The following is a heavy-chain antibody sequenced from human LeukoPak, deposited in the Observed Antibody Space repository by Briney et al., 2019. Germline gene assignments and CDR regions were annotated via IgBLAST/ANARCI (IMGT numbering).Heavy chain of an antibody. CDR1: GFSLRTSGVG. CDR2: IYWNDDK. J-gene: IGHJ4*02. V-gene: IGHV2-5*01. CDR3: AHYRRGAAFGY. Sequence: SGPTLVKPTQTLTLTCTFSGFSLRTSGVGVGWIRQPPGRALEWLALIYWNDDKRYSPSLKSRLTITKDTSKNQVVLTMTNMDPVDTATYYCAHYRRGAAFGYWGQGTLVTVSS. D-gene: IGHD3-10*01.